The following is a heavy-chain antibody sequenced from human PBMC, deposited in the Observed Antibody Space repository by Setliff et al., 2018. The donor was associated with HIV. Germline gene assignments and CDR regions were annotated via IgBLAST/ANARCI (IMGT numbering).Heavy chain of an antibody. CDR3: ARRIDNSGSFPDKNWFDT. CDR1: GGSISSYC. D-gene: IGHD3-10*01. CDR2: IFTSGST. Sequence: SETLSLTCTVSGGSISSYCWNWIRQPPGGGLEWIGFIFTSGSTKYNPSLQSRVTMSIDTSKNQFSLKLTSATAADTAVYYCARRIDNSGSFPDKNWFDTWGRGSLVTVSS. V-gene: IGHV4-4*09. J-gene: IGHJ5*02.